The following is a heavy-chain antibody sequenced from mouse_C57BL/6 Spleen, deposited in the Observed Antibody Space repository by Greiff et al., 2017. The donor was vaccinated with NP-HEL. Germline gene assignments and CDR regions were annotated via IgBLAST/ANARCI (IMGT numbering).Heavy chain of an antibody. V-gene: IGHV1-82*01. J-gene: IGHJ4*01. CDR2: IYRGDGDT. Sequence: QVQLQQSGPELVKPGASVKISCKASGYAFSSSWLNWVKQRPGKGLEWIGRIYRGDGDTNYNGKFKGRATLTADKSSSTAYMQLSSLTSEDSAVYVCASDYDYVYYYAMDYWGQGTSVTVSS. CDR3: ASDYDYVYYYAMDY. D-gene: IGHD2-4*01. CDR1: GYAFSSSW.